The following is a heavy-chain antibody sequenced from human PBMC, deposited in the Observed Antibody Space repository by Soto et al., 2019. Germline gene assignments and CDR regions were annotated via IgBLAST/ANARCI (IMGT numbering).Heavy chain of an antibody. Sequence: EVQLLESGGDLVQPGGSLRLSCEASGFTFSSYAMSWVRQAPGQGLEWVSSITGSGGTTFYADSVKGRLTISRDNSKNTLYVTMDILRAEDTAVYYCAKDLSPNMGCMDVWGPGTTVTVSS. D-gene: IGHD3-10*01. CDR2: ITGSGGTT. CDR1: GFTFSSYA. V-gene: IGHV3-23*01. J-gene: IGHJ6*02. CDR3: AKDLSPNMGCMDV.